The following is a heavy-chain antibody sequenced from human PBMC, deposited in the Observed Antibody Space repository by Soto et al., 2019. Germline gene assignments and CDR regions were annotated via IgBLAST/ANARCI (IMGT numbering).Heavy chain of an antibody. J-gene: IGHJ5*02. V-gene: IGHV1-18*01. CDR1: GYTFTSYG. D-gene: IGHD6-19*01. Sequence: ASVKVSCKASGYTFTSYGISWVRQAPGQGLEWMGWISAYNGNTNYAQKLQGRVTMTTDTSTSTAYMELRSLRSDDTAVYYCARDRPRIAVAGPGFDPWGQGTLVTVSS. CDR2: ISAYNGNT. CDR3: ARDRPRIAVAGPGFDP.